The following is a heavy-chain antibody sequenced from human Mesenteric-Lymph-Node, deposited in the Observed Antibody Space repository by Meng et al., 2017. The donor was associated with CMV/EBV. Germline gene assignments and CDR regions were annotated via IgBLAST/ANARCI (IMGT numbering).Heavy chain of an antibody. CDR2: INPNSGGT. J-gene: IGHJ5*02. V-gene: IGHV1-2*02. Sequence: SCKASGYTFTGYYMHWVRQAPGQGLEWMGWINPNSGGTNYAQKFQDRVTMTRDTSISTAYMELSRLRSDDTAVYYCARASLYNWFDPWGQGTLVTVSS. CDR1: GYTFTGYY. CDR3: ARASLYNWFDP.